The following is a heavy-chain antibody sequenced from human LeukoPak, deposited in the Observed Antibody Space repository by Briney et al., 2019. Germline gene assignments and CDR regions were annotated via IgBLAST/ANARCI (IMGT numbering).Heavy chain of an antibody. V-gene: IGHV3-23*01. CDR2: ISGSGGST. Sequence: GGSLRLSCAASGFTFSSYAMSWVRQAPGKGLEWVSAISGSGGSTYYADSVKGRFTISRDNSKNTLYLQMNSLRAEDTAVYCCAKSLVYYYDSSGLAFQHWGQGTLVTVSS. J-gene: IGHJ1*01. D-gene: IGHD3-22*01. CDR3: AKSLVYYYDSSGLAFQH. CDR1: GFTFSSYA.